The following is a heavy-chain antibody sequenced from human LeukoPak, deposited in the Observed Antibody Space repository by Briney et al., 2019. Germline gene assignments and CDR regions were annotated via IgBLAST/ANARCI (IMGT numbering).Heavy chain of an antibody. D-gene: IGHD3-16*01. J-gene: IGHJ4*02. V-gene: IGHV3-33*01. CDR2: IWHDGSEK. CDR3: ARDXXVRRGDDYFDY. Sequence: GGSLRLSCGASGFTFSTYGMHWVRQAPGKGLEWVAVIWHDGSEKYYEDSVKGRFTISRDNSKNTLYLQMNSLRAEDKAVYYCARDXXVRRGDDYFDYWGQGTLVTV. CDR1: GFTFSTYG.